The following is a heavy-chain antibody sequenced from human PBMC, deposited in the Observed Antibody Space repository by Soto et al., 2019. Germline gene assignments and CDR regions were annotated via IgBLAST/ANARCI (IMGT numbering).Heavy chain of an antibody. D-gene: IGHD2-2*01. CDR2: ISSNGGST. J-gene: IGHJ6*03. Sequence: EVQLVESGGGLVQPGGSLRLSCAASGFTFSSYAMHWVRQAPGKGLEYVLAISSNGGSTYYANSVKGRFTISRDNSKNTLYLQMGSLRAEDMAVYYCARDTIVVVPAAIDYYYYYYMDVWGKGTTVTVSS. V-gene: IGHV3-64*01. CDR3: ARDTIVVVPAAIDYYYYYYMDV. CDR1: GFTFSSYA.